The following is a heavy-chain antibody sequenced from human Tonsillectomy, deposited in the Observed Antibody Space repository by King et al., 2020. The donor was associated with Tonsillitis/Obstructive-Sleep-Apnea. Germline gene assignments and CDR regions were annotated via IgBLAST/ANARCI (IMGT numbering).Heavy chain of an antibody. CDR2: IYYSGST. CDR1: GGSISSYY. V-gene: IGHV4-59*08. J-gene: IGHJ6*03. CDR3: ARLYSSTWYDYYYYYMDV. D-gene: IGHD6-13*01. Sequence: QLQESGPGLVKPSETLSLTCTVSGGSISSYYWNWIRQPPGKGLEWIGYIYYSGSTNYNPSLKSRVTMSVDTSKNQFSLKLSPVTAADTAVYYCARLYSSTWYDYYYYYMDVWGKGTTVTVSS.